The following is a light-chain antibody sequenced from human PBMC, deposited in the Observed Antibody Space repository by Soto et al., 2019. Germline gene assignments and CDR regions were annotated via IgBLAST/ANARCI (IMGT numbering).Light chain of an antibody. Sequence: QLVLTQSPSASASLGASVKLTCTLSSGHSSYAISWHQQQPEKGPRHLMKLNSDGSHTKGNGIPDRFSGSASGAECYLTISSLQSEDEADYYCQTWGTGIVVFGGGTKLTVL. J-gene: IGLJ2*01. V-gene: IGLV4-69*01. CDR1: SGHSSYA. CDR2: LNSDGSH. CDR3: QTWGTGIVV.